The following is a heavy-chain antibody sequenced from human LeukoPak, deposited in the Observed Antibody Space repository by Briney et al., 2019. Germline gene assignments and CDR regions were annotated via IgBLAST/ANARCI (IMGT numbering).Heavy chain of an antibody. Sequence: ASVKVSCKASGGTFSSYAISWVRQAPGQGLEWMGGIIPIFGTANYAQKFQGRVTITTDESTSTAYMELSSLRSEGTAVYYCASNSGSQRFDYWGQGTLVTVSS. CDR1: GGTFSSYA. CDR3: ASNSGSQRFDY. V-gene: IGHV1-69*05. CDR2: IIPIFGTA. J-gene: IGHJ4*02. D-gene: IGHD1-26*01.